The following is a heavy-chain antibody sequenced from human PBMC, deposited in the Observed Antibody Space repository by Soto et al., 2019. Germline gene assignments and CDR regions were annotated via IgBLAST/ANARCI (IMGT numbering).Heavy chain of an antibody. CDR1: GFTFSSYS. CDR3: ARDRGTVTPWFDP. Sequence: GGSLRLSCAAAGFTFSSYSMSWVRQAPGKGLEWVAKIKQDGSETYYVDSVKGRFTISRDNAKNSLYLQMNSLRAEDTAVYYCARDRGTVTPWFDPWGQGTLVTVSS. D-gene: IGHD4-17*01. V-gene: IGHV3-7*01. CDR2: IKQDGSET. J-gene: IGHJ5*02.